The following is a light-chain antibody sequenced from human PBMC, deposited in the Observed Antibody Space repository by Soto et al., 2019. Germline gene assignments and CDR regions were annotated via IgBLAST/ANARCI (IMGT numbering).Light chain of an antibody. CDR1: QSVSSY. Sequence: EIVLTRSPATLSLSPGERATHSCRASQSVSSYLAWYQQKPGQAPRLLIYDASNRATGIPARFSGSGSGTDFTLTISSLEPEDFAVYYCQQRSNWPPITFGQGTRLEIK. V-gene: IGKV3-11*01. CDR2: DAS. CDR3: QQRSNWPPIT. J-gene: IGKJ5*01.